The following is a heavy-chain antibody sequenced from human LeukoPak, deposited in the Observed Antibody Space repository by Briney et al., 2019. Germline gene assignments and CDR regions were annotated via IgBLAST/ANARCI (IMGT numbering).Heavy chain of an antibody. V-gene: IGHV3-48*01. D-gene: IGHD1-7*01. Sequence: GGSLRLSCAASGFTFSSYSMNWVRQAPGKGLEWVSYISSSSSTIYYADSVKGRFTISRDNAKNSLYLQMSSLRAEDTAVYYCARGPKRLLKLELRGYYFDYWGQGTLVTVSS. CDR2: ISSSSSTI. CDR3: ARGPKRLLKLELRGYYFDY. CDR1: GFTFSSYS. J-gene: IGHJ4*02.